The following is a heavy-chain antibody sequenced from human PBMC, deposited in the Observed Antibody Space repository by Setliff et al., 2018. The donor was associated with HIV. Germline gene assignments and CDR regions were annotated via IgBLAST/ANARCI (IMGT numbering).Heavy chain of an antibody. Sequence: PSETLSLTCTVSGESISSHDWTWIRQPPGKGLEWIGHISYDGITNYNPSIKSRVTISVDTSKNQLSLRLTSVTGADTAVYFCASGRVRQSRKFGGVIVLPPFDYWGQGTLVTVSS. V-gene: IGHV4-59*11. CDR1: GESISSHD. D-gene: IGHD3-16*02. CDR2: ISYDGIT. J-gene: IGHJ4*02. CDR3: ASGRVRQSRKFGGVIVLPPFDY.